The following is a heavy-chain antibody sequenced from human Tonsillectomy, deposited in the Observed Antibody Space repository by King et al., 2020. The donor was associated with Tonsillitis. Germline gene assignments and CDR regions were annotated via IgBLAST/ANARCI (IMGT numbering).Heavy chain of an antibody. CDR2: MNPNSGNT. V-gene: IGHV1-8*01. CDR1: GYTFTSYD. J-gene: IGHJ4*02. Sequence: QLVQSGAEVKKPGASVKVSCKASGYTFTSYDINWVRQATGQGLEWMGWMNPNSGNTGYAQKFQGRVTMTRNTSISTAYMELCSLRSEDTAVYYCARIADSSGYYYFDYWGQGTLVTVSS. CDR3: ARIADSSGYYYFDY. D-gene: IGHD3-22*01.